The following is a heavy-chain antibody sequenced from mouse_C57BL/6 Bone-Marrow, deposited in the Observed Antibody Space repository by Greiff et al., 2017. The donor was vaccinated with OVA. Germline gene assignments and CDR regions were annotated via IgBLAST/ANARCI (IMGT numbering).Heavy chain of an antibody. CDR2: INPNNGGT. D-gene: IGHD2-4*01. J-gene: IGHJ4*01. CDR1: GYTFTDYY. V-gene: IGHV1-26*01. Sequence: EVQLQQSGPELVKPGASVKISCKASGYTFTDYYMNWVKQSHGKSLEWIGDINPNNGGTSYNQKFKGKATLTVDKSSSTAYMELRSLTSEDSAVYDCARLDYLYAMDYWGQGTSVTVSS. CDR3: ARLDYLYAMDY.